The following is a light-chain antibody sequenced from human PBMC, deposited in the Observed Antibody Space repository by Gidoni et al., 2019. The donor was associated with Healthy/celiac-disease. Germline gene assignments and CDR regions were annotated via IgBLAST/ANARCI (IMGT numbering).Light chain of an antibody. Sequence: IQMTQSPSSLAVSVGDRVTITCQASQDVSNYLNWYQQKPGKAPKLLIYDASKLETGVPSRFSGSGSGTDFTFTISSLQPEDIATYYCQQYDNTPQTFGQGTKLEIK. CDR3: QQYDNTPQT. CDR1: QDVSNY. V-gene: IGKV1-33*01. CDR2: DAS. J-gene: IGKJ2*01.